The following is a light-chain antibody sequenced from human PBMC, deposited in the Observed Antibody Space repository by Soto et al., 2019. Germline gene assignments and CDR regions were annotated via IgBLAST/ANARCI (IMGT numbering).Light chain of an antibody. CDR2: DAS. Sequence: EIVLTQSPATLSFSPGERATLSCRASQSIGSYLGSYQQKPGQAPRLLISDASNRATGIPARFSGSGSGTDFTLTISSLEPEDFAVYYCQQRSTWPRTFGQGTRLEIK. V-gene: IGKV3-11*01. J-gene: IGKJ5*01. CDR1: QSIGSY. CDR3: QQRSTWPRT.